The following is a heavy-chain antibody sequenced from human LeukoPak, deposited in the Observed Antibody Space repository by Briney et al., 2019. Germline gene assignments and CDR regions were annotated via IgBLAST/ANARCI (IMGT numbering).Heavy chain of an antibody. Sequence: GGSMRLSCAASGFTFSSYGMHWVRQAPGKGLEWVAVIWYDGSNKYYADSVKGRFTISRDNSKNTLYLQMNSLRAEDTAVYYCAKDGDYGDYPLGYWGQGTLVTVSS. CDR2: IWYDGSNK. V-gene: IGHV3-33*06. J-gene: IGHJ4*02. D-gene: IGHD4-17*01. CDR1: GFTFSSYG. CDR3: AKDGDYGDYPLGY.